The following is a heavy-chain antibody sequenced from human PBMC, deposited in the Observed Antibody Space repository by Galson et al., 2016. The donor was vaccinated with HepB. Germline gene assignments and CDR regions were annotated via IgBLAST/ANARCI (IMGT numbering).Heavy chain of an antibody. CDR3: ARSFRDFVFEGSLYGLDV. D-gene: IGHD3-10*01. J-gene: IGHJ6*02. CDR2: ISYTGSNE. CDR1: GFSFSLNT. V-gene: IGHV3-30*04. Sequence: SLRLSCAASGFSFSLNTVHWVRQLPGKGLEWVALISYTGSNEIYAESVEGRFQISRDNSKNTLYLQMNNLRGEDTAVYYCARSFRDFVFEGSLYGLDVWGQGTTVIVSS.